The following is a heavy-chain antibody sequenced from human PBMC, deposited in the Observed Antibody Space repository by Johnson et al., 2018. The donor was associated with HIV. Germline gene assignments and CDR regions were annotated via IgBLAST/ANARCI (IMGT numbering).Heavy chain of an antibody. J-gene: IGHJ3*02. D-gene: IGHD6-19*01. CDR3: AKDKAVPGGSQWLALTRDAFDI. CDR2: ISYDGSNK. Sequence: QEQLVESGGGLVQPGGSLRLSCAASGFTVSSNYMSWVRQAPGKGLEWVAVISYDGSNKYYADSVKGRFTISRDNSKNTLYLQMNSLRAEDTAVYYCAKDKAVPGGSQWLALTRDAFDIWGQGTMVTVSS. CDR1: GFTVSSNY. V-gene: IGHV3-30*18.